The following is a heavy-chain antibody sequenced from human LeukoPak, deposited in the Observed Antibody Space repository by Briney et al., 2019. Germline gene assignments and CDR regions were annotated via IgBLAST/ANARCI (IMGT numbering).Heavy chain of an antibody. CDR3: ARSQHSTADY. CDR2: ISGSGGST. CDR1: GFTFRSYA. Sequence: GGSLRLSCAASGFTFRSYAMSWVRQAPGKGLEWVSAISGSGGSTYYADSVKGRFTISRDNAKNSLYLQIDSLRAEDTAVYFCARSQHSTADYWGQGTLVTVSS. D-gene: IGHD2-21*01. V-gene: IGHV3-23*01. J-gene: IGHJ4*02.